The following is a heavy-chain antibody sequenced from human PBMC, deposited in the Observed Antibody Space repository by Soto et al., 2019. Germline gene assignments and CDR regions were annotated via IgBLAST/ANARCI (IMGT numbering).Heavy chain of an antibody. D-gene: IGHD6-6*01. CDR3: ATNPIAARPGRRPFDP. CDR1: RGSVNRAN. Sequence: SETLSLTCTVPRGSVNRANHLVIQQPPGKGLEWIGYIYYSGSTNYNPSLKSRVTISVDTSKNQFSLKLSSVTAADTAVYYCATNPIAARPGRRPFDPWGQGTLVTVS. CDR2: IYYSGST. J-gene: IGHJ5*02. V-gene: IGHV4-59*02.